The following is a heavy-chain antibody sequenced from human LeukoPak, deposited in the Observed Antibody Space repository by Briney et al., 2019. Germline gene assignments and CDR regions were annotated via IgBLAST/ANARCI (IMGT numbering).Heavy chain of an antibody. CDR1: GFPFSSYP. CDR3: AKDLAVVVPAATSGMDV. V-gene: IGHV3-23*01. CDR2: ITASGDST. D-gene: IGHD2-2*01. Sequence: PGGSLRLSCAGSGFPFSSYPISWVRQPPGKGLEWVSAITASGDSTYSADSVKGRFTTSRDNSRNTLFLEMSSLRAEDTAVYYCAKDLAVVVPAATSGMDVWGKGTTATVSS. J-gene: IGHJ6*03.